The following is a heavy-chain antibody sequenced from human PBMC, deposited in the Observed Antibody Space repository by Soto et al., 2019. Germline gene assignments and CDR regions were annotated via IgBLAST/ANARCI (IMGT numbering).Heavy chain of an antibody. CDR2: ISSSSSTI. V-gene: IGHV3-48*02. D-gene: IGHD6-13*01. CDR1: GFTFSSYS. Sequence: EVQLVESGGGLVQPGGSLRLSCAASGFTFSSYSMNWVRQAPGKGLEWVSYISSSSSTIYYADSVKGRFTISRDNAKNSLNLQMNTLRDEATAVYYCARNKARIAEYYFAYGGQGPLVPVSS. J-gene: IGHJ4*02. CDR3: ARNKARIAEYYFAY.